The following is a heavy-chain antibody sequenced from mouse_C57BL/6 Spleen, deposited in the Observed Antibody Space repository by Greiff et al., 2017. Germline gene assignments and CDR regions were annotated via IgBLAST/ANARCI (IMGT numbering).Heavy chain of an antibody. J-gene: IGHJ2*01. CDR1: GYTFTSYW. CDR2: IYPGSGST. CDR3: ARCYYGSSYFDY. Sequence: QVQLQQPGAELVKPGASVKMSCKASGYTFTSYWITWVKQRPGQGLEWIGDIYPGSGSTNYHEKFKSKATLTVDTSSSTAYMQLSSLTSEDSAVYYCARCYYGSSYFDYWGQGTTLTVSS. V-gene: IGHV1-55*01. D-gene: IGHD1-1*01.